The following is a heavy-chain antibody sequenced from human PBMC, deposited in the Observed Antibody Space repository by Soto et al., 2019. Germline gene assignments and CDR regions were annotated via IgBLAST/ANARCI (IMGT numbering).Heavy chain of an antibody. J-gene: IGHJ4*02. Sequence: QVQLVQSGAEVKKPGSSVKVSCQASGGIFSSNAISWVRQAPGQGLEWMGGILPIFDTTHYAQKFQGRVTITADECTSTAYMELCSLKSEDTPLYYCATGGRGYSSPPRFYFEYWGQGTLVIVSS. CDR2: ILPIFDTT. V-gene: IGHV1-69*01. CDR3: ATGGRGYSSPPRFYFEY. CDR1: GGIFSSNA. D-gene: IGHD5-18*01.